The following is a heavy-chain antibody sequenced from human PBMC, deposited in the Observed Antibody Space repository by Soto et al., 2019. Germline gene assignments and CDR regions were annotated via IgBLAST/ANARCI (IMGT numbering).Heavy chain of an antibody. D-gene: IGHD3-10*01. CDR2: IIPILGIA. CDR1: GXTFSSYT. Sequence: SVKVSCKASGXTFSSYTISWVRQAPGQGLEWMGRIIPILGIANYAQKSQGRVTITADKSTSTAYMELSSLRSEDTAVHYCAREVMLRRVIIPNWFDPWGQGTLVTVSS. J-gene: IGHJ5*02. CDR3: AREVMLRRVIIPNWFDP. V-gene: IGHV1-69*04.